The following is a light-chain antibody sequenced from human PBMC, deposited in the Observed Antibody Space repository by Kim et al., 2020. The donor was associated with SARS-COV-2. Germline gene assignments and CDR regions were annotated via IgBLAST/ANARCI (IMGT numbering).Light chain of an antibody. CDR1: QSITRW. CDR3: HQSNSYSPT. CDR2: DAS. J-gene: IGKJ2*01. V-gene: IGKV1-5*01. Sequence: SASVGDSSTMTCRTSQSITRWLALYQQNSGNAPKLLISDASSLTRRVPSPFCRSVSVTLFSLTLSSLQRDDFAAYYSHQSNSYSPTFGQGPNLEI.